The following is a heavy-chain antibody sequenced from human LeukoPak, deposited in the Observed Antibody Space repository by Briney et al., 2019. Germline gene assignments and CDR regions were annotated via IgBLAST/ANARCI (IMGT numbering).Heavy chain of an antibody. Sequence: GRSLRLSCAASGFTFSSYAMHWVRQAPGKGLEWVAVIWYDGSNKNYADSVRGRFTISRDNSKNTLYLQMNSLRAEDTAVYYCARVAMSDSSGYCDYWGQGTLVTVSS. V-gene: IGHV3-33*01. CDR1: GFTFSSYA. CDR2: IWYDGSNK. J-gene: IGHJ4*02. D-gene: IGHD3-22*01. CDR3: ARVAMSDSSGYCDY.